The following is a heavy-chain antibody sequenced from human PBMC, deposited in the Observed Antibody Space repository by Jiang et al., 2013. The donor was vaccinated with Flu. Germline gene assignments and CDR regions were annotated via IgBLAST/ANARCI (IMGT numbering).Heavy chain of an antibody. CDR3: AVYPFSSGWQSLDF. V-gene: IGHV4-39*07. CDR1: GGSIRSSNYY. D-gene: IGHD6-19*01. Sequence: SGGSIRSSNYYWGWIRQPPGKGLEWIGNAYYSGTTYYNPSLKSRVTIAVDTSKNHFSLKLSSLTAADTAVYFCAVYPFSSGWQSLDFWGQGILVTVSS. J-gene: IGHJ4*02. CDR2: AYYSGTT.